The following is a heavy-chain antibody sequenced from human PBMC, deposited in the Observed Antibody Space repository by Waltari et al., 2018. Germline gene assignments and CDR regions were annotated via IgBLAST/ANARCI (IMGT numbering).Heavy chain of an antibody. D-gene: IGHD6-13*01. J-gene: IGHJ4*02. CDR1: GFTFSSYW. V-gene: IGHV3-74*01. Sequence: EVQLVESGGGLIQPGGSLRLSCAASGFTFSSYWMHWVRQAPGKGLMWVSRVNSDGSSTNYADSVRGRFTISRDNAKNTLFLQMNSLRAEDTAVYYCARGIAATGTRESGFWGQGTLVTVSS. CDR2: VNSDGSST. CDR3: ARGIAATGTRESGF.